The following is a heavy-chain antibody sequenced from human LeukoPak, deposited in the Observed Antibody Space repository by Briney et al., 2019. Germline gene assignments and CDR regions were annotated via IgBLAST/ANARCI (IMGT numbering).Heavy chain of an antibody. CDR2: ISSSSSYI. Sequence: PGGCLRLSCAASGFTFSSYSMNWVRQAPGKGLEWVSSISSSSSYIYYADSVRGRFTISRDNAKNSLYLQMNSLRAEDTAVYYCARGVMATTKRGTFSDYWGQGTLVTVSS. V-gene: IGHV3-21*01. CDR3: ARGVMATTKRGTFSDY. D-gene: IGHD5-24*01. J-gene: IGHJ4*02. CDR1: GFTFSSYS.